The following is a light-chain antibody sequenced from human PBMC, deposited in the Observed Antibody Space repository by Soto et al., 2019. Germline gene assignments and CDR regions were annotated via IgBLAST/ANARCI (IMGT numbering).Light chain of an antibody. J-gene: IGKJ1*01. CDR1: QSVSSNY. CDR3: EQYGSSPRT. CDR2: GIS. Sequence: EVVLTQSPGTLSLSPGERATLSCRASQSVSSNYFAWYQQKPGQAPRLLIYGISSKATGIPDRFSGSGSGTDFTLTISRLEPEDFAVYYCEQYGSSPRTFGQGTKVEI. V-gene: IGKV3-20*01.